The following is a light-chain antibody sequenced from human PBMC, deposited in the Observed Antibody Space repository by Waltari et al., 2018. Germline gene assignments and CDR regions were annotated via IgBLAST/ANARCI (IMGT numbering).Light chain of an antibody. V-gene: IGKV3-20*01. J-gene: IGKJ1*01. CDR1: PSVSSSY. CDR3: QQYGSSRT. Sequence: EIVLTQSPGTLSLSPGERATLPCRASPSVSSSYLAWYQQKPGQAPRLLIYGASSRATGIPERFSGSGSGTDFTLTISRLEPEDFAVYYCQQYGSSRTFGQGTKVEIK. CDR2: GAS.